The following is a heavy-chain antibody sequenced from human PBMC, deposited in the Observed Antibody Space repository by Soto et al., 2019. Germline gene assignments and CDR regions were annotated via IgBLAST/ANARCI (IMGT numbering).Heavy chain of an antibody. CDR3: ARDYYDSSGYYHGGY. D-gene: IGHD3-22*01. Sequence: ASVKASCKASGYTFTSYGISWVRQAPGQGLEWMGWISAYNGNTNYAQKLQGRVTMTTDTSTSTAYMELRSLRSDDTAVYYCARDYYDSSGYYHGGYWGQGTLVTVSS. J-gene: IGHJ4*02. CDR1: GYTFTSYG. V-gene: IGHV1-18*01. CDR2: ISAYNGNT.